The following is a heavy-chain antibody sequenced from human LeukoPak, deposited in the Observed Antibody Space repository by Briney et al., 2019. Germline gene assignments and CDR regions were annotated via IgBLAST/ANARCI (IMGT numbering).Heavy chain of an antibody. Sequence: ASVKVSCKASGYTFTSYAMHWVRQAPGQRLEWMGWINAGNGNTKYSQKFQGRVTITRDTSASTAYMELSRLRSEDTAVYYCARDRSYSSSWYSATYNWFDPWGQGTLVTVSS. CDR3: ARDRSYSSSWYSATYNWFDP. CDR1: GYTFTSYA. D-gene: IGHD6-13*01. J-gene: IGHJ5*02. CDR2: INAGNGNT. V-gene: IGHV1-3*01.